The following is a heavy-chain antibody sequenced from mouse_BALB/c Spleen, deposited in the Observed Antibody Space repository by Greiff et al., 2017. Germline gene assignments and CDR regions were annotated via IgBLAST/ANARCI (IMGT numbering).Heavy chain of an antibody. Sequence: EVQRVESGGGLVQPGGSLKLSCAASGFTFSSYGMSWVRQTPDKRLELVATINSNGGSTYYPDSVKGRFTISRDNAKNTLYLQMSSLKSEDTAMYYCARGTTVVATEYAMDYWGQGTSVTVSS. CDR1: GFTFSSYG. J-gene: IGHJ4*01. V-gene: IGHV5-6-3*01. CDR2: INSNGGST. D-gene: IGHD1-1*01. CDR3: ARGTTVVATEYAMDY.